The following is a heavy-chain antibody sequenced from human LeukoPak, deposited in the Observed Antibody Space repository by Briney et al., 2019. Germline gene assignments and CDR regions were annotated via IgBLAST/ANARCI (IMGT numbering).Heavy chain of an antibody. Sequence: SETLSLTCTVSGGSIRSSYYYWSWIRQPPGKGLEWIGEINHSGSTNYNPSLKSRVTISVDTSKNQFSLKLSSVTAADTAVYYCARARILTGYYKGGYYFDYWGQGTLVTVSS. J-gene: IGHJ4*02. V-gene: IGHV4-39*07. CDR1: GGSIRSSYYY. CDR2: INHSGST. D-gene: IGHD3-9*01. CDR3: ARARILTGYYKGGYYFDY.